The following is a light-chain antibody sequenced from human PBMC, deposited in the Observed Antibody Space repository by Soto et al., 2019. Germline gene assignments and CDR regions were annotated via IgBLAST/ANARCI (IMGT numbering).Light chain of an antibody. CDR3: SSHTSSSTVYV. Sequence: QSVLTQPASVSGSPGQSITISCTGTSSDVGAYKYVSWYQQHPGQDPKLMIYEVSNRPSGVSNRFSGSKSGNTASLTISGLQAEDEADYYCSSHTSSSTVYVFGTGTKLTVL. CDR2: EVS. CDR1: SSDVGAYKY. J-gene: IGLJ1*01. V-gene: IGLV2-14*01.